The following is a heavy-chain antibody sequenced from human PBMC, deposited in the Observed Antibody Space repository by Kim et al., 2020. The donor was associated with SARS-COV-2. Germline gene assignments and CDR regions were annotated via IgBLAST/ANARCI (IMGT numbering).Heavy chain of an antibody. D-gene: IGHD2-15*01. V-gene: IGHV1-3*01. CDR1: GYTFTSYA. CDR2: INAGNGNT. J-gene: IGHJ5*02. CDR3: ASQVLLSDWFDP. Sequence: ASVKVSCKASGYTFTSYAMHWVRQAPGQRLEWMGWINAGNGNTKYSQKFQGRVTITRDTSASTAYMELSSLRSEDTAVYYCASQVLLSDWFDPWGQGTLVTVSS.